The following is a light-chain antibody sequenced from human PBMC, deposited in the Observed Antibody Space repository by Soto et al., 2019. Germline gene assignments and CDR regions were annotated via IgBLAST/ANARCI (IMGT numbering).Light chain of an antibody. CDR1: EIIRTS. Sequence: DIQMTQSPSSLSASALDRGTITSPASEIIRTSLNWYQQKQGKAPSLLIYTASSLECGVPSRFSGGGSGKDFTLTISRLEDEDFGVYYCKQYGYSQINFGKGTRLEIK. V-gene: IGKV1-39*02. CDR2: TAS. CDR3: KQYGYSQIN. J-gene: IGKJ5*01.